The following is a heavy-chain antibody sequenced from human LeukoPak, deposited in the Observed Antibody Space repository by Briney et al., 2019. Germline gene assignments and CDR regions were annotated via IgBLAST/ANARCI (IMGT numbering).Heavy chain of an antibody. D-gene: IGHD1-26*01. Sequence: QTLSLTCAISGDSVSSNSAAWNWIRQSPSRGLEWLGRTYYRSKWYKDYAVSVKSRITINPDTSKNQFSLQLNSVTPEDTAVYYCARDLVVGAASESGYFDYWGQGTLVTVSS. CDR2: TYYRSKWYK. CDR1: GDSVSSNSAA. J-gene: IGHJ4*02. CDR3: ARDLVVGAASESGYFDY. V-gene: IGHV6-1*01.